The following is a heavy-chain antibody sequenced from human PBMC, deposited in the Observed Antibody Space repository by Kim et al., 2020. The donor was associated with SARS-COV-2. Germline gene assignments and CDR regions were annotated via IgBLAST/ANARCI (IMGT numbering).Heavy chain of an antibody. V-gene: IGHV1-46*01. J-gene: IGHJ6*03. D-gene: IGHD5-18*01. CDR1: GYTFTSYY. CDR2: INPSGGST. Sequence: ASVKVSCKASGYTFTSYYMHWVRQAPGQGLEWMGIINPSGGSTSYAQKFQGRVTMTRDTSTSTVYMELSSLRSEDTAVYYCARDSSLWLPPYYYYYMDVWGKGTTVTVSS. CDR3: ARDSSLWLPPYYYYYMDV.